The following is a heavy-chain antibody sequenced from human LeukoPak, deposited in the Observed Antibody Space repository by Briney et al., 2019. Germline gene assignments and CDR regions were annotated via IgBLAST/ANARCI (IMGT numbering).Heavy chain of an antibody. D-gene: IGHD3-22*01. CDR2: INHSGST. CDR3: AGILGDYYDSKYAFDI. CDR1: GGSFSGYY. V-gene: IGHV4-34*01. J-gene: IGHJ3*02. Sequence: PSETLSLTCAVYGGSFSGYYWSWIRQPPGKGLEWIGEINHSGSTYYSPSLKSRVTISVDRSKNQFSLKLSSVTAADTAVYYCAGILGDYYDSKYAFDIWGQGTMVTVSS.